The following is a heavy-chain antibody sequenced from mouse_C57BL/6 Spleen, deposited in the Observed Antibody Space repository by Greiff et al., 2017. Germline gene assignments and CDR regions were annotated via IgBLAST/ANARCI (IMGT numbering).Heavy chain of an antibody. V-gene: IGHV5-4*01. CDR1: GFTFSSYA. J-gene: IGHJ2*01. CDR2: ISDGGSYT. Sequence: DVMLVESGGGLVKPGGSLKLSCAASGFTFSSYAMSWVRQTPEKRLEWVATISDGGSYTYYPDNVKGRFTISRDNAKNNLYLQMSQLKSEDTAMYYCARDRGNYYGSSLGYWGQGTTLTVSS. CDR3: ARDRGNYYGSSLGY. D-gene: IGHD1-1*01.